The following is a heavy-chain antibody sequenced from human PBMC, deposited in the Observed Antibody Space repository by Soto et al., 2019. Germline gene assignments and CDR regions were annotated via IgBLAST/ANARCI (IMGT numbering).Heavy chain of an antibody. CDR2: ITSSGSNT. J-gene: IGHJ4*02. CDR3: ARSGTLSSAHDFDH. Sequence: QVQLVESGGGLVKPGGSLRLSCAASGFTFSGYNMSWIRQAPGKGLEWVSYITSSGSNTFDAESVKGRFTISRDNTMNLLYLQMNSRSAEDTSVYYCARSGTLSSAHDFDHWGQGTLVTVSS. D-gene: IGHD2-2*01. V-gene: IGHV3-11*01. CDR1: GFTFSGYN.